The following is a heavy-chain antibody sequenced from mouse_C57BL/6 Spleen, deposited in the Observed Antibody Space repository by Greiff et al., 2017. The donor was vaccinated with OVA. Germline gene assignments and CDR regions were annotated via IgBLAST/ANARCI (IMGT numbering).Heavy chain of an antibody. Sequence: QVQLQQSGAELVKPGASVKMSCTASGFTFTTYPIEWMKQNPGKSLEWIGNFHPYNDDTKYNEKFKGKATLTVDKSSSTVYLELSRLTSDDSAVYDGARGDYDYDGKFDYWGQGTTLTVSS. J-gene: IGHJ2*01. CDR3: ARGDYDYDGKFDY. CDR1: GFTFTTYP. D-gene: IGHD2-4*01. V-gene: IGHV1-47*01. CDR2: FHPYNDDT.